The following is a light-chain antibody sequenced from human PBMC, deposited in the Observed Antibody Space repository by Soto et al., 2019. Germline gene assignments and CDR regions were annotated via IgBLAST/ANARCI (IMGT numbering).Light chain of an antibody. Sequence: DIQLTQSPSFLSASVGDRVTITCRASQGIAGYLAWYQQKPGKAPKLLIYAASTLQSGVPSRFSGSGSGTEFTLTISSLQPEDFATYHCQQLNGYPHTFGPGTKVGIK. CDR2: AAS. CDR1: QGIAGY. V-gene: IGKV1-9*01. J-gene: IGKJ3*01. CDR3: QQLNGYPHT.